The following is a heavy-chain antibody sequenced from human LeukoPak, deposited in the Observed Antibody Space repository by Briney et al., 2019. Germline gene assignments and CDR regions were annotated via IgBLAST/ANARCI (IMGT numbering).Heavy chain of an antibody. CDR2: ISAYNGNT. CDR1: GYTFSNYA. Sequence: SSVTVSCKTSGYTFSNYAISWVRQAPGQGLEWMGWISAYNGNTNYAQKLQGRVTMTTDTSTSTAYMELRSLRSDDTAVYYCARDRQQLGHNWFDPWGQRTLVTVSS. V-gene: IGHV1-18*01. CDR3: ARDRQQLGHNWFDP. D-gene: IGHD6-13*01. J-gene: IGHJ5*02.